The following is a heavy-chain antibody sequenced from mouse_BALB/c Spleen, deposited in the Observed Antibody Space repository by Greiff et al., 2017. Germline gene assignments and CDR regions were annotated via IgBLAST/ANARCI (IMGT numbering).Heavy chain of an antibody. J-gene: IGHJ4*01. CDR3: ARDNRYDGYYAMDY. Sequence: EVQGVESGGGLVQPGGSLRLSCATSGFTFTDYYMSWVRQPPGKALEWLGFIRNKANGYTTEYSASVKGRFTISRDNSQSILYLQMNTLRAEDSATYYCARDNRYDGYYAMDYWGQGTSVTVSS. CDR1: GFTFTDYY. CDR2: IRNKANGYTT. V-gene: IGHV7-3*02. D-gene: IGHD2-14*01.